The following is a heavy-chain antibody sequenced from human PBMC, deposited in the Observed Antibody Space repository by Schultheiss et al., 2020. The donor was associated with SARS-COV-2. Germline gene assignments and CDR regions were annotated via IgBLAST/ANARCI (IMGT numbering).Heavy chain of an antibody. D-gene: IGHD2-15*01. CDR3: ARDMVVAALGLYGMDV. CDR2: IKQDGSEK. J-gene: IGHJ6*02. CDR1: GFTFSSYE. Sequence: GGSLRLSCAASGFTFSSYEMNWVRQAPGKGLEWVANIKQDGSEKYYVDSVKGRFTISRDNAKNSLYLQMNSLRAEDTAVYYCARDMVVAALGLYGMDVWGQGTTVTVSS. V-gene: IGHV3-7*01.